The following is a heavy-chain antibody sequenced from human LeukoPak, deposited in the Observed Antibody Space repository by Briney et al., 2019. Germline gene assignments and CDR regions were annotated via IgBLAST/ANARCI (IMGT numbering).Heavy chain of an antibody. CDR1: GYTLTSYG. Sequence: ASVKVSCKASGYTLTSYGISWVRQAPGQGLEWMGWISAYNGNTNYAQKLQSRDTMTTDTSTSTAYMELRSLRSDDTAVYYCARDLGSRWLQLPGYFDYWGQGTLVTVSS. CDR3: ARDLGSRWLQLPGYFDY. CDR2: ISAYNGNT. V-gene: IGHV1-18*01. J-gene: IGHJ4*02. D-gene: IGHD5-24*01.